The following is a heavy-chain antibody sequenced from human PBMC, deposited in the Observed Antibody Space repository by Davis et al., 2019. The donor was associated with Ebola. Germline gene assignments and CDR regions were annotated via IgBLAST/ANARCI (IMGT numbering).Heavy chain of an antibody. J-gene: IGHJ5*01. CDR1: GGSFSGYY. D-gene: IGHD6-19*01. V-gene: IGHV4-34*01. CDR3: SRRTAVAGGWFDS. Sequence: MPSETLSLTCAVYGGSFSGYYWSWIRQPPGKGLEWIGEINHSGSTNYNPSLKSRVTISVDTSKNQFSLKLTSVTAADTAIYHCSRRTAVAGGWFDSWGQGTLVTVSS. CDR2: INHSGST.